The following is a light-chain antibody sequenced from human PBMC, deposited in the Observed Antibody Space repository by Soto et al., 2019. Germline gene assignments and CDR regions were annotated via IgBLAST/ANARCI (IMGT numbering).Light chain of an antibody. CDR3: QQYNSYSLT. V-gene: IGKV1-5*01. CDR2: DVS. Sequence: DIQMTQSPSTLSPSVGDRVTITCRASRTLSSWLAWYQQKPGKAPKLLIYDVSSLESGVPSRFSGSGSGTEFTLTISSLQPDDFATYYCQQYNSYSLTFGGGTKVEIK. J-gene: IGKJ4*01. CDR1: RTLSSW.